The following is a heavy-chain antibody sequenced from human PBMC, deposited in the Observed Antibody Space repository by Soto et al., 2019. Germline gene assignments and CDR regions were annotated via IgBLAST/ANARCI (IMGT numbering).Heavy chain of an antibody. J-gene: IGHJ4*02. CDR3: ATGDHLVR. V-gene: IGHV1-2*02. D-gene: IGHD6-6*01. CDR2: INPKTGDT. Sequence: QMQLVQSGAESRKPGASVKVSCKTSGYTFTGYYLNWVRQAPGRGLEWVGWINPKTGDTNNAQKFQGRVTMTTDTSSSTGYMELSGLKSDDTAVYYCATGDHLVRWGQGTRVTVSS. CDR1: GYTFTGYY.